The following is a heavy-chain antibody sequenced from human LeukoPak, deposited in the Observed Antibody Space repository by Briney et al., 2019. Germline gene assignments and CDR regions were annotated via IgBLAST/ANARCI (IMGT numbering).Heavy chain of an antibody. CDR1: GFTSSSYA. CDR3: AKATVTTFADYFDY. D-gene: IGHD4-11*01. V-gene: IGHV3-23*01. CDR2: ISGSGGNT. J-gene: IGHJ4*02. Sequence: GGSLRLSCAASGFTSSSYAMSWVRQVPGKGLEWVSGISGSGGNTHSADSVKGRFTISRDNSKNTLYLQMNSLRAEDTAVYYCAKATVTTFADYFDYWGQGTLVTVSS.